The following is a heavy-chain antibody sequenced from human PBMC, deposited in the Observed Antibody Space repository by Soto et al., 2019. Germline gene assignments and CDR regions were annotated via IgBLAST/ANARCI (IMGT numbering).Heavy chain of an antibody. J-gene: IGHJ6*02. D-gene: IGHD1-26*01. CDR1: GGSISSSSYY. V-gene: IGHV4-39*01. CDR2: IYYSGST. CDR3: ARLEGATGDYYYYYGMDV. Sequence: LSLPCTVSGGSISSSSYYWGWIRQPPGKGLEWIGSIYYSGSTYYNPSLKSRVTISVDTSKNQFSLKLSSVTAADTAVYYCARLEGATGDYYYYYGMDVWGQGTTVTVSS.